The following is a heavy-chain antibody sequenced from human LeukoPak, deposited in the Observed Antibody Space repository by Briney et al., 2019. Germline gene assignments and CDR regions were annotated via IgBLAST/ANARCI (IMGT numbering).Heavy chain of an antibody. CDR1: GGSFSGYY. Sequence: SETLSLTCAVYGGSFSGYYWSWIRQPPGKGLEWIGEINHSGSTNYNPSLKSRVTISVDTSKNQFSLKLSSVTAADTAVYYCARGLLWFGELYLYYYGMDVWGQGTTVTVSS. V-gene: IGHV4-34*01. CDR3: ARGLLWFGELYLYYYGMDV. CDR2: INHSGST. D-gene: IGHD3-10*01. J-gene: IGHJ6*02.